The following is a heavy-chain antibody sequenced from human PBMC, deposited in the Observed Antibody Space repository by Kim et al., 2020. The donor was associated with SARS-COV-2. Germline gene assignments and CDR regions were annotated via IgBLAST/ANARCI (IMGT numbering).Heavy chain of an antibody. CDR1: GFSFSDYT. Sequence: GGSLRLSCAASGFSFSDYTMNWVRQAPGKGLEWVSAISSGSNYIYYADSLKGRFTVSRDNAKNSLHLQMNSLRADDMAVYYCARALPSNSGINNPSDCWGQGTLVTVSS. CDR2: ISSGSNYI. J-gene: IGHJ4*02. D-gene: IGHD3-10*01. CDR3: ARALPSNSGINNPSDC. V-gene: IGHV3-21*01.